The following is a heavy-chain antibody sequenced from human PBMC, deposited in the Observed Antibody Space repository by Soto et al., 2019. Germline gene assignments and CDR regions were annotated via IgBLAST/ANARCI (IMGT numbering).Heavy chain of an antibody. CDR2: IYYSGST. CDR3: ASAASEYYFDS. CDR1: GGSISSSGFY. D-gene: IGHD3-16*01. Sequence: KTSETLSLTCTVSGGSISSSGFYWSWIRQHPGKGLEWIAYIYYSGSTYYNPSLKSRLTISLDTSNNQFSLKLSSVTAADTALYYCASAASEYYFDSWGPGTLVTVSS. V-gene: IGHV4-31*03. J-gene: IGHJ4*02.